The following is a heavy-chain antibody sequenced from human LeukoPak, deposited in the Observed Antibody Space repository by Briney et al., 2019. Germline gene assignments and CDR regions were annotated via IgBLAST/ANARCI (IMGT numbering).Heavy chain of an antibody. Sequence: PGMSLRLSCAASGFTFDDYAVHWVRQAPGKGLEWVSGISWNSGSIGYADSVKGRLTISRDNAKNSLYLQMNSLRAEDTALYYCATLVEIGGYWGQGTLVTVSS. J-gene: IGHJ4*02. V-gene: IGHV3-9*01. CDR2: ISWNSGSI. CDR1: GFTFDDYA. CDR3: ATLVEIGGY. D-gene: IGHD2-21*01.